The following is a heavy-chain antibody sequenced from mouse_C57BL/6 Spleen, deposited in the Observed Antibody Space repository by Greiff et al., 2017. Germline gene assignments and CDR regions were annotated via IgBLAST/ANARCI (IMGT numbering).Heavy chain of an antibody. D-gene: IGHD2-2*01. J-gene: IGHJ2*01. CDR2: IYPGDGAT. CDR1: GYAFSSSW. CDR3: ASLLWLRRGDYLDY. V-gene: IGHV1-82*01. Sequence: QVQLQQSGPELVKPGASVKIYCKASGYAFSSSWMNWVKQRPGKGLEWIGRIYPGDGATNYNGKFTGKATLTADKSSSKAYMQLSSLTSEDSAVYFCASLLWLRRGDYLDYWGQGTTLTVSS.